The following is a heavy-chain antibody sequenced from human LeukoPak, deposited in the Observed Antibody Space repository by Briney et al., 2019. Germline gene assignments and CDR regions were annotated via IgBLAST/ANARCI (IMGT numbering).Heavy chain of an antibody. V-gene: IGHV4-34*01. Sequence: TSETLSLTCAVYGGSFSGYYWSWIRQPPGKGLEWIGEINHSGSTNYNPSLKSRVTISVDTSKNQFSLKLSSVTAADTAVYYCASAHIAGYYYYYMDVWGKWTTVTVSS. CDR1: GGSFSGYY. D-gene: IGHD1-14*01. CDR3: ASAHIAGYYYYYMDV. J-gene: IGHJ6*03. CDR2: INHSGST.